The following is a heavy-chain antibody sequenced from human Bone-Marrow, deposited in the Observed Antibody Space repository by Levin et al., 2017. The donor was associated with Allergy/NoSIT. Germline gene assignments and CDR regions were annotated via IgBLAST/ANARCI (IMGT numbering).Heavy chain of an antibody. J-gene: IGHJ6*02. CDR1: GFTFSSYA. V-gene: IGHV3-30*04. Sequence: GGSLRLSCAASGFTFSSYAMHWVRQAPGKGLEWVAVISYDGSNKYYADSVKGRFTISRDNSKNTLYLQMNSLRAEDTAVYYCARDARGLEWAYGYGMDVWGQGTTVTVSS. D-gene: IGHD3-3*01. CDR2: ISYDGSNK. CDR3: ARDARGLEWAYGYGMDV.